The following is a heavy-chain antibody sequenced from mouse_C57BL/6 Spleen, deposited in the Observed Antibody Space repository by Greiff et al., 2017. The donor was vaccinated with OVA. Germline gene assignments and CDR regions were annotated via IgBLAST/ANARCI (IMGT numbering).Heavy chain of an antibody. Sequence: QVQLQQPGAELVKPGASVKMSCKASGYTFTSYWITWVKQRPGQGLEWIGDIYPGSGSTNYNEKFKSKATLTVDTSSSTAYMQLSSLTSEDSAVYYCARERDDYDGGAWFAYWGQGTLVTVSA. V-gene: IGHV1-55*01. CDR2: IYPGSGST. CDR1: GYTFTSYW. D-gene: IGHD2-4*01. CDR3: ARERDDYDGGAWFAY. J-gene: IGHJ3*01.